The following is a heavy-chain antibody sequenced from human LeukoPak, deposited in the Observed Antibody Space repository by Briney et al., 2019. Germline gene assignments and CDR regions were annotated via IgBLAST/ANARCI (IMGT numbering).Heavy chain of an antibody. J-gene: IGHJ4*02. D-gene: IGHD5-12*01. Sequence: SETLSLTCTVSGGSISSYYWGWIRQPPGKGLEWIGSIYYSGSTYYNPSLKSRVTISVDTSKNQFSLKLSSVTAADTAVYYCARSTNIVATISLGIGYWGQGTLVTVSS. V-gene: IGHV4-39*07. CDR3: ARSTNIVATISLGIGY. CDR2: IYYSGST. CDR1: GGSISSYY.